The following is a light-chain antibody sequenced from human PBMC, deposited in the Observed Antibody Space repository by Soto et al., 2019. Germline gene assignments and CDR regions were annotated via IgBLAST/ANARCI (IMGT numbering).Light chain of an antibody. CDR2: GAS. CDR1: ESVSSNY. J-gene: IGKJ1*01. CDR3: QQYGSSPAT. V-gene: IGKV3-20*01. Sequence: EIVLTQSPGTLSLSPGERATLSCRASESVSSNYLAWYQQKPGQAPRLLILGASSRASGIPDRFSGCGSGTDFTLTISRLESEDFAVYYCQQYGSSPATFGQGTKVEIK.